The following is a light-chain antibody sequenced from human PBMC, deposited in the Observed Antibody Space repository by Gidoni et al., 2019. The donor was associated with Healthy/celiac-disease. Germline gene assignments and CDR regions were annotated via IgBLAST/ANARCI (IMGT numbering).Light chain of an antibody. CDR2: LGS. V-gene: IGKV2-28*01. CDR1: QSLLHSNGYNY. CDR3: MQDLQTPGT. Sequence: DIVMTQSPLSLPVTPGEPASISCRSSQSLLHSNGYNYLDWYLQKPGQSPQLLIYLGSTRASGVPYRFSGSGSGTDFTLKISRVEAEDVGVYYCMQDLQTPGTFGQGTKVEIK. J-gene: IGKJ1*01.